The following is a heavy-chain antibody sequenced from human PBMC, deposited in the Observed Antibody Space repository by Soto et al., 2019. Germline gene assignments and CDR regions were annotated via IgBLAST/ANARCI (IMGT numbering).Heavy chain of an antibody. Sequence: GESLKISWKGSGYSFTSYWISWVRQMPGKGLEWMGRIDPSDSYTNYSPSFQGHVTISADKSISTAYLQWSSLKASDTAMYYCARDTSSSWHYYGMDVWGQGTTVTVSS. J-gene: IGHJ6*02. CDR1: GYSFTSYW. CDR3: ARDTSSSWHYYGMDV. V-gene: IGHV5-10-1*01. CDR2: IDPSDSYT. D-gene: IGHD6-13*01.